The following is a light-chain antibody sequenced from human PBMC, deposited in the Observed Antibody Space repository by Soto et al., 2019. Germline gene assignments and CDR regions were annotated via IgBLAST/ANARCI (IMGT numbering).Light chain of an antibody. CDR3: QQYNTLWT. Sequence: DIQMTQSPSTLSASVGDRVTITCRASQSISSWLAWYQQTPGRAPKLLIYKASTLETGVPSGFNGSGSGTEFTLTISSLQPDDFATYYCQQYNTLWTFGQGTKVDIK. V-gene: IGKV1-5*03. J-gene: IGKJ1*01. CDR2: KAS. CDR1: QSISSW.